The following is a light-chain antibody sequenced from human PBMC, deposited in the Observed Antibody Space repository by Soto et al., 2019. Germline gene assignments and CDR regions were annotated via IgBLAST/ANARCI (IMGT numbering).Light chain of an antibody. CDR3: HHHGSLPLVT. CDR1: QSVTSSY. Sequence: EIGLTQSRGTLSLSPGERATLACRASQSVTSSYLAWYQQKPGQAPRLLIYGASSRTTGIPDWFSGSGSGPDFNLTISSLEPEDFAVYYCHHHGSLPLVTFGQGTRLEMK. V-gene: IGKV3-20*01. CDR2: GAS. J-gene: IGKJ5*01.